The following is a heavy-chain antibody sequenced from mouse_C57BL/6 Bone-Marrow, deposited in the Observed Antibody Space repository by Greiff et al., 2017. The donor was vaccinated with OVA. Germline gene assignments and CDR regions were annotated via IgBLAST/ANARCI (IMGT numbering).Heavy chain of an antibody. CDR2: IYPGSGNT. CDR1: GYSFTSYY. V-gene: IGHV1-66*01. CDR3: ARSGDYGSYYFDY. D-gene: IGHD1-2*01. Sequence: VKLVESGPELVKPGASVKISCKASGYSFTSYYIHWVKQRPGQGLEWIGWIYPGSGNTKYNEKFKGKATLTADTSSSTAYMQLSSLTSEDSAVYYCARSGDYGSYYFDYWGQGTTLTVSS. J-gene: IGHJ2*01.